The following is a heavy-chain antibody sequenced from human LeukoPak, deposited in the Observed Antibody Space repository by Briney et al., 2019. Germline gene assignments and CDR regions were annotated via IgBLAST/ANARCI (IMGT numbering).Heavy chain of an antibody. V-gene: IGHV3-66*01. D-gene: IGHD1-26*01. Sequence: GGSLRLSCAASGFTISNNYIRWLRQAPGKGLEWVSHIYSGGFTQFAGSVRGRFTMSRDSSKNTLYLQMDSLGPEDTAVYYCARDPYSGNYGNDYYYYMDVWGKGTTVTISS. CDR1: GFTISNNY. CDR3: ARDPYSGNYGNDYYYYMDV. J-gene: IGHJ6*03. CDR2: IYSGGFT.